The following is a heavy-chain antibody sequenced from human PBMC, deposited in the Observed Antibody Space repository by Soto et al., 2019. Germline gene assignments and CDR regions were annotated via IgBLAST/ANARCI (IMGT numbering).Heavy chain of an antibody. Sequence: SQTLSLTCAISGDSVSSNSAAWNWIRQSPSRGLEWLGRTYYRSKWYNDYAVSVKSRITINPDTSKNQFSLQLNSVTPEDTAVYYCARDSAYAIPVDQPYGMDVWGQGTTVTVSS. J-gene: IGHJ6*02. V-gene: IGHV6-1*01. D-gene: IGHD5-12*01. CDR1: GDSVSSNSAA. CDR2: TYYRSKWYN. CDR3: ARDSAYAIPVDQPYGMDV.